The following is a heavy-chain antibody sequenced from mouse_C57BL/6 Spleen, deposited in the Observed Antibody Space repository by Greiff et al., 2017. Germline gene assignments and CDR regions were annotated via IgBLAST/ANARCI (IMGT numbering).Heavy chain of an antibody. D-gene: IGHD1-1*01. J-gene: IGHJ1*03. CDR1: GYTFTGYW. V-gene: IGHV1-9*01. CDR2: ILPGRGST. Sequence: QVQLQQSGAELMKPGASVKLSCTATGYTFTGYWIEWVKQRPGHGLEWIGEILPGRGSTNYNEKFKGQVTFSADTSSNTVYMQLSSLRTEDSAIYYCARYPGATVGRYWYFDVWGTGTTVTVAA. CDR3: ARYPGATVGRYWYFDV.